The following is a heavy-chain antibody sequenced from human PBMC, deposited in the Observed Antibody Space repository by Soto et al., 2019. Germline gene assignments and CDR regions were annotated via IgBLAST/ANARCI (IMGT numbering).Heavy chain of an antibody. V-gene: IGHV1-69*13. CDR3: ARGLYYYDSSGHFDY. Sequence: SVKVSCKASGGTFSSYAISWVRQAPGQGLEWMGGIIPIFGTANYAQKFQGRVTITADESTSTAYMELSSLRSEDTAVYYCARGLYYYDSSGHFDYWGQGTLVTVYS. D-gene: IGHD3-22*01. J-gene: IGHJ4*02. CDR1: GGTFSSYA. CDR2: IIPIFGTA.